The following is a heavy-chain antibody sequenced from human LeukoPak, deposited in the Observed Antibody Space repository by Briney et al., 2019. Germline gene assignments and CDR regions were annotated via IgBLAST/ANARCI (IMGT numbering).Heavy chain of an antibody. V-gene: IGHV4-61*01. CDR1: GGSISSSSYY. CDR3: ARGQGTVLRSKLWYPNWFDP. CDR2: IYYSGST. D-gene: IGHD5-18*01. J-gene: IGHJ5*02. Sequence: SETLSLTCTVSGGSISSSSYYWSWIRQPPGKGLEWIGYIYYSGSTNYNPSLKSRVTISVDTSKNQFSLKLSSVTAADTAVYYCARGQGTVLRSKLWYPNWFDPWGQGTLVTVSS.